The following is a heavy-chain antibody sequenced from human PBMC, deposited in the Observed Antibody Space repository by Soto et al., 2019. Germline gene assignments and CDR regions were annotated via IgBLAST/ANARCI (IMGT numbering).Heavy chain of an antibody. V-gene: IGHV3-23*01. CDR3: AKAYSSSWYVSLGY. Sequence: GSLRLSCAASGFTFSSYAMSWVRQAPGKGLEWVSAISGSGGSTYYADSVKGRFTISRDNSKNTLYLQMNSLRAEDTAVYYCAKAYSSSWYVSLGYWGRGTLVTVSS. CDR1: GFTFSSYA. CDR2: ISGSGGST. J-gene: IGHJ4*02. D-gene: IGHD6-13*01.